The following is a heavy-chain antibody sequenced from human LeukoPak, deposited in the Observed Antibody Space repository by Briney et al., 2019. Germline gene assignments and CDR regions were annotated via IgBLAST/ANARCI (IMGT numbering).Heavy chain of an antibody. CDR1: GYTFTDYY. D-gene: IGHD1-14*01. J-gene: IGHJ5*02. CDR3: ASHENQVS. Sequence: ASVKVSCKTSGYTFTDYYVHWIRQAPGQGLEWMGCINPHSGGTNSTQKFQGRVTMTRDTSISTAYMELSGLISDDTAVYYCASHENQVSWGQGTLVTVSS. CDR2: INPHSGGT. V-gene: IGHV1-2*02.